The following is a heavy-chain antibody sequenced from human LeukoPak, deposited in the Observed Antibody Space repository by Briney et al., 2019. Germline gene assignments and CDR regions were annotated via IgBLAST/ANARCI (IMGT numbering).Heavy chain of an antibody. V-gene: IGHV4-59*11. CDR1: GGPISRHY. J-gene: IGHJ3*02. CDR3: ARAQGPYYYDSSGYPTGYDAFDI. CDR2: IYYSGST. Sequence: SETLSLTCSVCGGPISRHYWSWIRQPPGKGLEWIGYIYYSGSTNYNPSLKSRVTISVDTSKNQYLLQLSSVTAADTAVYYCARAQGPYYYDSSGYPTGYDAFDIWGQGTMVTVSS. D-gene: IGHD3-22*01.